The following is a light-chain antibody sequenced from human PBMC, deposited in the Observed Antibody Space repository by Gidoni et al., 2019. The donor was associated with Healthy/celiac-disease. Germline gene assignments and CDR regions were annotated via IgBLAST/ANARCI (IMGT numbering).Light chain of an antibody. CDR3: SSYTSSSTV. J-gene: IGLJ1*01. CDR1: SSDVGGYNY. CDR2: EVS. Sequence: QAALTQHASVSGSPGKSITISCTGTSSDVGGYNYVSWYQQHPGKAPKLMIYEVSNRPSGVSNRFSGSKSGNTASLTISGLQAEDEADYYCSSYTSSSTVFGTGTKVTVL. V-gene: IGLV2-14*01.